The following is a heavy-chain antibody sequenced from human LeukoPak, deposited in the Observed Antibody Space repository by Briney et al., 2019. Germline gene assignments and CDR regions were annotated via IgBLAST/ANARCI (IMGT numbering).Heavy chain of an antibody. D-gene: IGHD6-13*01. Sequence: PSETLSLTCTVSGGSISIYYWSWIRQPPGKGLEWIGYIYYSGSTHYNPSLKSRVTISVDTIKNQLSLKLTSVTAADTAMYYCARHVDSTTWYNWIDPWGQGTLVTVSS. CDR3: ARHVDSTTWYNWIDP. CDR2: IYYSGST. V-gene: IGHV4-59*08. J-gene: IGHJ5*02. CDR1: GGSISIYY.